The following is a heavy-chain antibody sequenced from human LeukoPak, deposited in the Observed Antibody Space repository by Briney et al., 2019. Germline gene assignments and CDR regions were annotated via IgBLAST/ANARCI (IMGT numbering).Heavy chain of an antibody. V-gene: IGHV3-49*04. J-gene: IGHJ4*02. CDR1: GFTFGDYA. Sequence: GGSLRLSCTASGFTFGDYAMSWVRQAPGKGLEWVSFIRRKAYGGTTEDAASVKGRFTISRDDPKSIAYLQMNSLKTDDTAVYYCATLIRLSGGRYYFDYWGQGTLVTVSS. CDR2: IRRKAYGGTT. D-gene: IGHD4/OR15-4a*01. CDR3: ATLIRLSGGRYYFDY.